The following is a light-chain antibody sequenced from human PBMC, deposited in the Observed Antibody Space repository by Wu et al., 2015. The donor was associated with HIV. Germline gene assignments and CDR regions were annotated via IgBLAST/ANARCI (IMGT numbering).Light chain of an antibody. Sequence: EIVLTQSPGILSLSPGERATLFCRASQNVNNRNLAWHQQKPGQAPRLLIYGASGRATGIPDRFIGSGSGTDFTLTITRLEPEDFAVYYCQQYGIAPRTFGQGTKVEIK. J-gene: IGKJ1*01. CDR2: GAS. V-gene: IGKV3-20*01. CDR3: QQYGIAPRT. CDR1: QNVNNRN.